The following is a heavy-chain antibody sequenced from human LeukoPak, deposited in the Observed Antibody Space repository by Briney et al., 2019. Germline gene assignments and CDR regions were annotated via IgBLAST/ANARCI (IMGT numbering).Heavy chain of an antibody. V-gene: IGHV1-18*01. CDR3: ARHCSGGSCYSEGLEC. CDR1: GYSFTSYG. CDR2: NSAYNGNT. Sequence: ASVTVACKASGYSFTSYGISWVRQPPGQGLEWMGWNSAYNGNTNYAQKLQGRVTMTTDTSTSTAYMELRSLRSDDTAVYYWARHCSGGSCYSEGLECWGQGTLVTVSS. D-gene: IGHD2-15*01. J-gene: IGHJ4*02.